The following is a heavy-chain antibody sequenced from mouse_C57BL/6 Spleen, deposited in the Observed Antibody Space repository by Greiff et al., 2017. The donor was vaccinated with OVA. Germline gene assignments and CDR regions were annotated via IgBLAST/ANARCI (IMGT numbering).Heavy chain of an antibody. V-gene: IGHV1-42*01. CDR2: INPSTGGT. CDR1: GYSFTGYY. CDR3: ARWGSDY. J-gene: IGHJ2*01. Sequence: EVQLVESGPELVKPGASVKISCKASGYSFTGYYMNWVKQSPEKSLEWIGEINPSTGGTTYNQKFKAKATLTVDKSSSTAYMQLKSLTSEDSAVYYCARWGSDYWGQGTTLTVSS.